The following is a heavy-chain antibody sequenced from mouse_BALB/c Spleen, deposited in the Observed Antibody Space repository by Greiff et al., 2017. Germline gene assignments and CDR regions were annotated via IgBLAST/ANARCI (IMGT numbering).Heavy chain of an antibody. CDR2: ISNLAYSI. CDR1: GFTFSDYG. V-gene: IGHV5-15*02. Sequence: EVHLVESGGGLVQPGGSRKLSCAASGFTFSDYGMAWVRQAPGKGPEWVAFISNLAYSIYYADTVTGRFTISRENAKNTLYLEMSSLRSEDTAMYYCARDASYGNYYFDYWGQGTTLTVSS. D-gene: IGHD2-10*01. J-gene: IGHJ2*01. CDR3: ARDASYGNYYFDY.